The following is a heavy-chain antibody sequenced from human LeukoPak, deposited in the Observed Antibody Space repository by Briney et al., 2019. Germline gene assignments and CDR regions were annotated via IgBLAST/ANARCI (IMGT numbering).Heavy chain of an antibody. CDR1: GGSIDRGGFY. J-gene: IGHJ4*02. Sequence: SQTLSLTCSVSGGSIDRGGFYWTWIRQHPGKGLEWIGYISYSGSTHYNPSLKSRVTISSDTSKTQFSLQLNSVTVADTAVYYCAKDKVFNSGSFDSWGQGILVTVSS. CDR3: AKDKVFNSGSFDS. D-gene: IGHD3-10*01. CDR2: ISYSGST. V-gene: IGHV4-31*03.